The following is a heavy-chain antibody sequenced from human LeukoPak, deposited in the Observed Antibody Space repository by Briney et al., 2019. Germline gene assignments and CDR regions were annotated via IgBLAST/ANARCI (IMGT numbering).Heavy chain of an antibody. D-gene: IGHD3-3*01. CDR2: IIPIFGTA. CDR1: GGTFSSYA. CDR3: ARGDFWSGYALFYYYYMDV. J-gene: IGHJ6*03. V-gene: IGHV1-69*13. Sequence: SVKVSCKASGGTFSSYAISWVRQAPGQGLEWMGGIIPIFGTANYAQKFQGRVTITADEFTSTAYMELSSLRSEDTAVYYCARGDFWSGYALFYYYYMDVWGKGTTVTVSS.